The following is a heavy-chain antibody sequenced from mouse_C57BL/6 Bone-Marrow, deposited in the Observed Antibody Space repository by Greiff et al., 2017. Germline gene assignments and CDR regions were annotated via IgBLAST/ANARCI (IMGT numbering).Heavy chain of an antibody. J-gene: IGHJ1*03. CDR1: GYTFTDYE. CDR2: IDPETGGT. V-gene: IGHV1-15*01. CDR3: TRNGRSTMITTRWYFDV. D-gene: IGHD2-4*01. Sequence: QVQLKESGAELVRPGASVTLSCKASGYTFTDYEMHWVKQTPVHGLEWIGAIDPETGGTAYNQKFKGKAILTADKSSSTAYMELRSLTSEDSAVYYVTRNGRSTMITTRWYFDVWGTGTTVTVSS.